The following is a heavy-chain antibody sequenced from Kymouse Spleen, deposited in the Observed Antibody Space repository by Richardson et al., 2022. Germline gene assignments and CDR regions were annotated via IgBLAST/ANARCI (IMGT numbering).Heavy chain of an antibody. V-gene: IGHV4-34*01. CDR1: GGSFSGYY. Sequence: QVQLQQWGAGLLKPSETLSLTCAVYGGSFSGYYWSWIRQPPGKGLEWIGEINHSGSTNYNPSLKSRVTISVDTSKNQFSLKLSSVTAADTAVYYCARGVTGTT*LVRPLGPGNPGHRLL. J-gene: IGHJ5*02. D-gene: IGHD1-7*01. CDR3: ARGVTGTT*LVRP. CDR2: INHSGST.